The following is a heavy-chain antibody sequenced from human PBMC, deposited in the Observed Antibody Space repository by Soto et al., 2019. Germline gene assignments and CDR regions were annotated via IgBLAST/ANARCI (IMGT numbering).Heavy chain of an antibody. D-gene: IGHD3-22*01. Sequence: ASVKVSCKASGYTCTIYGISGVRQSPGQWLDGMGWISAYNGNTNYAQKLQGRVTMTTDTSTSTAYMELRSLRSDDTAVYYCARDGGYYYDSSGYLSFDYWGQGTLVTSPQ. CDR2: ISAYNGNT. J-gene: IGHJ4*02. V-gene: IGHV1-18*01. CDR1: GYTCTIYG. CDR3: ARDGGYYYDSSGYLSFDY.